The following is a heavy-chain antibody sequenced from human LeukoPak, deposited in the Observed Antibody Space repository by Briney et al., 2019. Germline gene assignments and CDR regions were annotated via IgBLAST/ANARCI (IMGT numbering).Heavy chain of an antibody. CDR2: IYYSGST. CDR1: DGSISSYY. D-gene: IGHD6-19*01. J-gene: IGHJ4*02. V-gene: IGHV4-59*08. CDR3: ARQSSGWYYFDY. Sequence: SETLSLTCTVSDGSISSYYWSWIRQPPGKGLEWIGYIYYSGSTNYNPSLKSRVTISVDTSKNQFSLKLSSVTAADTAVYYCARQSSGWYYFDYWGQGTLVTVSS.